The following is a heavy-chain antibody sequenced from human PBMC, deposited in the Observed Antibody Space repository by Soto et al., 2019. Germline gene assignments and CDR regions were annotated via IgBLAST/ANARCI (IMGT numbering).Heavy chain of an antibody. CDR2: ISDSGGTT. CDR3: AKELSYNSGRPFDY. J-gene: IGHJ4*01. CDR1: GFGFSAYA. V-gene: IGHV3-23*01. Sequence: GGSLRLSCAASGFGFSAYAMSWVRQAPGKGLEWVSSISDSGGTTFYADSVKGRFTVSRANSKNTLYLQMNSLRAEDTALYYCAKELSYNSGRPFDYWGHGTLVTVSS. D-gene: IGHD3-10*01.